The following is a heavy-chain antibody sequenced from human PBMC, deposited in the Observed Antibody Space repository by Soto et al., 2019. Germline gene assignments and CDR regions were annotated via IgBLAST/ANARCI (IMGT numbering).Heavy chain of an antibody. J-gene: IGHJ4*02. Sequence: QIALQESGPTVVKPTQTLTLTCTFSGFSLTTTGVGVGWIRHAPGKALEWLAMVYWNDERRYSPSLKSRLTITQDTSKNQVVLTMTYMDPVDTATYFCAHYDSSRYFSHFDSWGQGTLVTVSS. V-gene: IGHV2-5*01. D-gene: IGHD3-22*01. CDR2: VYWNDER. CDR3: AHYDSSRYFSHFDS. CDR1: GFSLTTTGVG.